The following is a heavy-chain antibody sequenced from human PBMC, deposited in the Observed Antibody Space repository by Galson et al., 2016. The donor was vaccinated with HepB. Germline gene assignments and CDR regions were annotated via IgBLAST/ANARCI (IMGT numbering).Heavy chain of an antibody. V-gene: IGHV1-18*01. CDR1: GYTFTTYG. Sequence: SVKVSCKASGYTFTTYGISWVRQAPGQGLEWMGWISGYNGNTHYAQKFQDRVTLTRDTSTGTANMDLWSLTSDDTAVYYCAREDWNPRYYFNGMDVWGQGTTVTVSS. D-gene: IGHD1-1*01. J-gene: IGHJ6*02. CDR2: ISGYNGNT. CDR3: AREDWNPRYYFNGMDV.